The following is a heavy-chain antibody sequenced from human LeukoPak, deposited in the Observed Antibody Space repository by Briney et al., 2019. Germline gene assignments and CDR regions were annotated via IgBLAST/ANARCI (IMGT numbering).Heavy chain of an antibody. D-gene: IGHD3-22*01. V-gene: IGHV1-2*02. J-gene: IGHJ4*02. CDR1: GYTFTGYY. CDR2: INPNSGGT. CDR3: ARGSRPYSYDSSPDY. Sequence: ASVKVSCKASGYTFTGYYMHWVRQAPGQGLEWMGWINPNSGGTNYAQKFQGRVTMTRDTSISTAYMELSRLRSDDTAVYYCARGSRPYSYDSSPDYWGQGTLVTVS.